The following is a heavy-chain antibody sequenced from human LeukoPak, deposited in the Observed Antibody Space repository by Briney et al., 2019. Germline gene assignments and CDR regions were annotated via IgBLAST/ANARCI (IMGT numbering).Heavy chain of an antibody. CDR1: GFTFSSYA. CDR3: ARDQGGYDPVYYYGMDV. D-gene: IGHD5-12*01. J-gene: IGHJ6*04. V-gene: IGHV3-30*04. Sequence: GRSLRLSCAASGFTFSSYAMHWVRQAPGKGLEWVAVISYDGSNKCYADSVKGRFTISRDNSKNTLYLQMNSLRAEDTAVYYCARDQGGYDPVYYYGMDVWGKGTTVTVSS. CDR2: ISYDGSNK.